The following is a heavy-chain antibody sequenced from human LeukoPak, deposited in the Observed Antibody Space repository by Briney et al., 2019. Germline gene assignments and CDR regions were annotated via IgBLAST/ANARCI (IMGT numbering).Heavy chain of an antibody. CDR1: GFTFSNYD. J-gene: IGHJ6*02. D-gene: IGHD5-18*01. Sequence: PGRSLRLSCAASGFTFSNYDMHWVRRAPDKGLEWGAVIWYDGSNKYYADSVKGRFTISRDISKNTLNLQMNGLRVEDTAVYYCARDVSRGYLRPLDVWGQGTTVTVSS. CDR2: IWYDGSNK. V-gene: IGHV3-33*01. CDR3: ARDVSRGYLRPLDV.